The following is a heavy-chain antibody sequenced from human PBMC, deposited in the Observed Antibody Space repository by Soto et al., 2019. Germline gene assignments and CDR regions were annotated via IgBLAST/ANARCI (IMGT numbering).Heavy chain of an antibody. CDR3: ARDSCSSTSCRYYYYYYMDV. CDR1: GFTFSSYS. Sequence: HPGGSLRLSCAASGFTFSSYSMNWVRQAPGKGLEWVSYISSSSSTIYYADSVKGRFTISRDNAKNSLYLQMNSLRAEDTAVYYCARDSCSSTSCRYYYYYYMDVWGKGTTVTVSS. J-gene: IGHJ6*03. CDR2: ISSSSSTI. D-gene: IGHD2-2*01. V-gene: IGHV3-48*01.